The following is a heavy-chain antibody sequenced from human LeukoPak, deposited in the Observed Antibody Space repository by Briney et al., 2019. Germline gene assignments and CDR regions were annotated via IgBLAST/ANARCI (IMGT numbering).Heavy chain of an antibody. J-gene: IGHJ3*02. D-gene: IGHD1-26*01. CDR2: INSDGSST. Sequence: GGSLRLSCAASGFTFSSYWMHWVRQAPGKGLVWVSRINSDGSSTSYADSVKGRFTISRDNAKNTLYLQMNSLRAENTAVYYCARAGRAVGDASDIWGQGTMVTVSS. CDR1: GFTFSSYW. CDR3: ARAGRAVGDASDI. V-gene: IGHV3-74*01.